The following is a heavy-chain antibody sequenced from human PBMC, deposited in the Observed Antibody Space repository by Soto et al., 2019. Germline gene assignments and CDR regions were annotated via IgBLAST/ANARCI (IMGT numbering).Heavy chain of an antibody. CDR2: IWYDGSNK. D-gene: IGHD4-17*01. CDR3: ARDYGDYLPKRTLFDP. CDR1: GFTFSSYG. J-gene: IGHJ5*02. Sequence: QVQLVESGGGVVQPGRSLRLSCAASGFTFSSYGMHWVRQAPGKGLEWVAVIWYDGSNKYSADSVKGRFTISRDNSKTTLYLQMNSLSAEDTAVYYCARDYGDYLPKRTLFDPWGQGTMVTVSS. V-gene: IGHV3-33*01.